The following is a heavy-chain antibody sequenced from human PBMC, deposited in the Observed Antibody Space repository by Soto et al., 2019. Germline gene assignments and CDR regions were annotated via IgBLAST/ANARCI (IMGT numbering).Heavy chain of an antibody. D-gene: IGHD6-19*01. CDR3: AKGIAVAGTSAHDAFDI. V-gene: IGHV3-23*01. CDR2: ISGSGGST. Sequence: PGGSLRLSGAASGFTFSSYAMSWVRQAPGKGLEGVSAISGSGGSTYYADSVKGRFTISRDNSKNTLYLQMNSLRAEDTAVYYCAKGIAVAGTSAHDAFDIWGQGTMVTVSS. J-gene: IGHJ3*02. CDR1: GFTFSSYA.